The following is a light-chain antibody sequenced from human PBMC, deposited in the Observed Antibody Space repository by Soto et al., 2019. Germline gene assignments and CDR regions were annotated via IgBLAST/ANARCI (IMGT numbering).Light chain of an antibody. Sequence: DIQMTQSPSTLSASVGDRVTITCRASQSISSWLAWYQQKPGKAPKLLIYKASSLESGVPSRFSGTTSVTEFTLIISSLQPDDSATYYCQQYNSYPYTFGQGTKLEIK. V-gene: IGKV1-5*03. CDR2: KAS. CDR3: QQYNSYPYT. J-gene: IGKJ2*01. CDR1: QSISSW.